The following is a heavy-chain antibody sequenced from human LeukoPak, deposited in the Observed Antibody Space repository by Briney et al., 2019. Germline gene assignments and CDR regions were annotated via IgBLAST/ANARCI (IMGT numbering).Heavy chain of an antibody. J-gene: IGHJ5*02. CDR1: GGSISSYY. V-gene: IGHV4-4*07. CDR3: ARDLRFGESRALGRAVDP. CDR2: IYTSGST. D-gene: IGHD3-10*01. Sequence: SETLSLTCTVSGGSISSYYWSWIRQPAGKGLEWIGRIYTSGSTNYNPSLKSRVTMSVDTSKNQFSLKLSSVTAADTAVYYCARDLRFGESRALGRAVDPWGQGTLVTVSS.